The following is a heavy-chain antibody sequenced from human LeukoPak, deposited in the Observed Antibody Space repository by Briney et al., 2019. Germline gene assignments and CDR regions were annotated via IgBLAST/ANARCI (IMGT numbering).Heavy chain of an antibody. D-gene: IGHD2-2*01. CDR1: GGPFSGYY. CDR3: ARGRRRGNLAIVVATTFDY. CDR2: INHSGST. Sequence: SETLSLTCAVYGGPFSGYYWSWIRQPPGKGLEWIGEINHSGSTNYNPSLKSRVTMSLDTSKSQFSLKLSSLTAADTAVYFCARGRRRGNLAIVVATTFDYWGQGTLVTVSS. J-gene: IGHJ4*02. V-gene: IGHV4-34*01.